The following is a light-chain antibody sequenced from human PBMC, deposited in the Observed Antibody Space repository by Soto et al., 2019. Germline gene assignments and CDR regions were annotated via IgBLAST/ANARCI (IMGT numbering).Light chain of an antibody. J-gene: IGKJ1*01. Sequence: DIQMTQSPSTLSGSVGDRVTITCRASQTISSWLAWYQQKPGKAPKLLIYKASTLKSEVPSRFSGSGSGTEFTLTISSLQPDDFATYYCQHYNSYSEAFGQGTKVGIK. CDR3: QHYNSYSEA. CDR2: KAS. V-gene: IGKV1-5*03. CDR1: QTISSW.